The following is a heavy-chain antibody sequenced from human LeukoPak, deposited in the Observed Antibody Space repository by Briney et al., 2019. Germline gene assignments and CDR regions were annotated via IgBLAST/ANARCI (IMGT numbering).Heavy chain of an antibody. Sequence: SETLALTWAVSGASVSTSDWWSWVRQPPGKGLEWLGEIFHSGSTNYNPSLKSRVTISVDKSLNQFSLRLNSVTAADTAVYYCTRRFGYGVVGGYFDYWGQGALVTVSS. J-gene: IGHJ4*02. CDR2: IFHSGST. CDR3: TRRFGYGVVGGYFDY. CDR1: GASVSTSDW. D-gene: IGHD4/OR15-4a*01. V-gene: IGHV4-4*02.